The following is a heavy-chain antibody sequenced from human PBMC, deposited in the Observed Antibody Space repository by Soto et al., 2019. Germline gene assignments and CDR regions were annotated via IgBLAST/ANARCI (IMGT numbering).Heavy chain of an antibody. Sequence: SETLSLTCTVSGGSISSYYWSWIRQPPGKGLEGIGYIYYSGSTNYNPSLKSRVTISVDTSKNQFSLKRSSVTAADTAVYYCARLGSSGWNYFDYWGQGTLVTVSS. CDR3: ARLGSSGWNYFDY. D-gene: IGHD6-19*01. CDR2: IYYSGST. V-gene: IGHV4-59*08. J-gene: IGHJ4*02. CDR1: GGSISSYY.